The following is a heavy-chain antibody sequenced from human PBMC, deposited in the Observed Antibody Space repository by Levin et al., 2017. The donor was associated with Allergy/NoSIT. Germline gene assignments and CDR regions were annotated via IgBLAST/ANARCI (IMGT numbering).Heavy chain of an antibody. J-gene: IGHJ5*02. CDR3: AKCSDTCYANWFDP. CDR2: ISGDGGSA. V-gene: IGHV3-23*01. CDR1: GFTFSNHA. Sequence: PGGSLRLSCAASGFTFSNHAMSWVRQAPGKGLEWVSAISGDGGSAEYADSVKGRFTISRDNSKNTLYLQMNSLRADDTAVYYCAKCSDTCYANWFDPWGQGTLVTVSS. D-gene: IGHD2-2*01.